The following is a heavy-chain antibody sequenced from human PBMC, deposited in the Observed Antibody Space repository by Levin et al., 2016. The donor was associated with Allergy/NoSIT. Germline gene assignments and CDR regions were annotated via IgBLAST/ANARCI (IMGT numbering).Heavy chain of an antibody. Sequence: VRQAPGKGLEWVAVISYDGSNKYYADSVKGRFTISRDNSKNTLYLQMNSLRAEDTAVYYCARDASWSGYYMFGPSDYWGQGTLVTVSS. CDR2: ISYDGSNK. J-gene: IGHJ4*02. V-gene: IGHV3-30-3*01. CDR3: ARDASWSGYYMFGPSDY. D-gene: IGHD3-3*01.